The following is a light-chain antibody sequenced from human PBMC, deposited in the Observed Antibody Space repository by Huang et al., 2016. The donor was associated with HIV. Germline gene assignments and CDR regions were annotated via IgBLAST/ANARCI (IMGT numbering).Light chain of an antibody. CDR3: QQRSSGVT. CDR2: DTS. Sequence: IVLTQSPATLSWYPGERVTLSCRASQSVGNYLAWYQQHPGQSPKLLIYDTSNRATGTPRRFSGSGSGTDFTLTISSLESEDFAVYYCQQRSSGVTFGGGTKVQVK. V-gene: IGKV3-11*01. CDR1: QSVGNY. J-gene: IGKJ4*01.